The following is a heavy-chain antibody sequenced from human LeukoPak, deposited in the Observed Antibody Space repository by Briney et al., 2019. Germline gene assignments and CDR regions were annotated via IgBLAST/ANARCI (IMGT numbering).Heavy chain of an antibody. CDR1: GGSFSGYY. J-gene: IGHJ5*02. CDR3: ARGFRHYDP. Sequence: SETLSLTCAVYGGSFSGYYWGWIRQPPGKGLEWIGGINHSGSTNYNPSLKSRVTISVDTSKNQFSLKLSSVTAADTAVYYCARGFRHYDPWGQGTLVTVSS. D-gene: IGHD3-10*01. CDR2: INHSGST. V-gene: IGHV4-34*01.